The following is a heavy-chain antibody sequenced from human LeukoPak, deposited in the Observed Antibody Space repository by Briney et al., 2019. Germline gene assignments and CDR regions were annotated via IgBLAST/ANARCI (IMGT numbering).Heavy chain of an antibody. Sequence: SESLSLAWPLDTGSSSGIYCSWVSHPPGEWLEWNGEIQTRGSPTYNPTLKTRFTRSGDTPTTQLSLKLSSVTAADTPVYYCARGRGYFYVESGGYFDYWGQGTLVTVSS. CDR1: TGSSSGIY. D-gene: IGHD3-22*01. CDR3: ARGRGYFYVESGGYFDY. J-gene: IGHJ4*02. V-gene: IGHV4-34*01. CDR2: IQTRGSP.